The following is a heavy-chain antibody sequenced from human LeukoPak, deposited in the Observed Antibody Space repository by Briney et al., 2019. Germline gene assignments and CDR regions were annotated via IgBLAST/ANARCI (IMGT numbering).Heavy chain of an antibody. CDR2: INSDGSEG. J-gene: IGHJ6*02. CDR3: ARGITMVRGVGYYYGMDV. Sequence: PGGSLRLSCAVSGFTFSGFWMSWSRQAPGKGLEWVASINSDGSEGYYADVVKGRFTISRDNAKNSLYLQINSLRAEDTAVYYCARGITMVRGVGYYYGMDVWGQGTTVTVSS. CDR1: GFTFSGFW. D-gene: IGHD3-10*01. V-gene: IGHV3-7*03.